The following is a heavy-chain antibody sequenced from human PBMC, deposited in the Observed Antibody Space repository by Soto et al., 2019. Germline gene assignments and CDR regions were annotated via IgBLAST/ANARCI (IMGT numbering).Heavy chain of an antibody. Sequence: SETLSLTCTVSGGSISSGGYYWSWIRQHPGKGLEWIGYIYYSGSTYYNPSLKSRVTISVDTSKNQFSLKLSSVTAADTAVYYCARDLVLASDYGDYPVENYYYYYGMDVWGQGTTVTV. V-gene: IGHV4-31*03. CDR3: ARDLVLASDYGDYPVENYYYYYGMDV. CDR2: IYYSGST. CDR1: GGSISSGGYY. D-gene: IGHD4-17*01. J-gene: IGHJ6*02.